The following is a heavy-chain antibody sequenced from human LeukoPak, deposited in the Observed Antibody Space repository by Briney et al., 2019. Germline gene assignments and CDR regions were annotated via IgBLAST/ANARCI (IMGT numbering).Heavy chain of an antibody. J-gene: IGHJ4*02. CDR3: ARFHIAVAGTLGYSGSYYGLDY. CDR1: GYSISSGYY. CDR2: IYYSGNT. D-gene: IGHD1-26*01. Sequence: SETLSLTCTVSGYSISSGYYWAWIRQPPGKGLEWIGSIYYSGNTYYNPSLKSRVTISLDTSKNQFPLKLSSVTAADTAVYYCARFHIAVAGTLGYSGSYYGLDYWGQGTLVTVSS. V-gene: IGHV4-38-2*02.